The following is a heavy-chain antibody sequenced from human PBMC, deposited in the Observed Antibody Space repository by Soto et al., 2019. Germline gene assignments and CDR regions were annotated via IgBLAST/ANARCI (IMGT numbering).Heavy chain of an antibody. CDR2: INAGNGNT. J-gene: IGHJ3*02. CDR3: ARARMELRGLHAFDI. Sequence: ASVKVSCKASGYTFTSYAMHWVRQAPGQRLEWMGWINAGNGNTKYSQKFQGRVTITRDTSASTAYMELSSLRSEDTAVYYCARARMELRGLHAFDIWGQGTMVTVSS. D-gene: IGHD1-7*01. CDR1: GYTFTSYA. V-gene: IGHV1-3*01.